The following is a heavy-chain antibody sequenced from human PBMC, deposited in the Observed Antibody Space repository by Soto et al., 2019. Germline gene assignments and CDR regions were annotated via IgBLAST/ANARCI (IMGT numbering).Heavy chain of an antibody. V-gene: IGHV1-3*01. D-gene: IGHD3-3*01. J-gene: IGHJ5*02. CDR2: INAGSGNT. CDR1: GYTFTSYA. CDR3: ANRHGPMENWFAP. Sequence: ASVKVSCKASGYTFTSYAMHWVRQAPGQRLEWMGWINAGSGNTKYSQKFQGRVTITRDTSASTAYMELSSLRSEDTAVYYCANRHGPMENWFAPWGQGTLVTVSS.